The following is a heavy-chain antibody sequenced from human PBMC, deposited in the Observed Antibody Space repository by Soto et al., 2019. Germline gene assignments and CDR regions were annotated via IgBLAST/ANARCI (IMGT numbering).Heavy chain of an antibody. D-gene: IGHD3-22*01. V-gene: IGHV1-18*01. J-gene: IGHJ5*01. CDR3: AKDHFYYYDNSGQHWFDP. CDR1: GYTFTSYG. Sequence: ASVKVSCKASGYTFTSYGISWVRQAPGQGLEWMGWISAYNGNTNYAQKFQGKVTMTTDTSTSTAYMELRSLRVEDTAVYYCAKDHFYYYDNSGQHWFDPWGQGTLVTVSS. CDR2: ISAYNGNT.